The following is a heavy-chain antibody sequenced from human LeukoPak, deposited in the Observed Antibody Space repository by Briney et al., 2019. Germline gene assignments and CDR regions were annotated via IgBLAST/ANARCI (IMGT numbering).Heavy chain of an antibody. CDR2: IYYSGST. Sequence: SETLSLTXTVSGGSISSSGYYWGWIRQPPGTGLEWIASIYYSGSTYYNPSLKSRVTISVDTSKNQLSLKLSSLTAADTAVYYCARHEYSGSYYGLSWFDPWGQGTLVTVSS. CDR1: GGSISSSGYY. D-gene: IGHD1-26*01. J-gene: IGHJ5*02. CDR3: ARHEYSGSYYGLSWFDP. V-gene: IGHV4-39*01.